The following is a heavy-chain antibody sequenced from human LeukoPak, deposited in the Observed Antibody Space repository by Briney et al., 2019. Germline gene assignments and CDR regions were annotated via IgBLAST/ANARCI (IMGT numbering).Heavy chain of an antibody. CDR1: GFTFSTYS. CDR2: ISSGSSTI. Sequence: GGSLRLSCAASGFTFSTYSMNWVRQAPGKGLEWVSYISSGSSTIYYADSVKGRFTISRDNAKNSLYLQMNSLRDEDTAVYSCARDRGGGYDFDYWGQGTLVTVSS. CDR3: ARDRGGGYDFDY. D-gene: IGHD5-12*01. V-gene: IGHV3-48*02. J-gene: IGHJ4*02.